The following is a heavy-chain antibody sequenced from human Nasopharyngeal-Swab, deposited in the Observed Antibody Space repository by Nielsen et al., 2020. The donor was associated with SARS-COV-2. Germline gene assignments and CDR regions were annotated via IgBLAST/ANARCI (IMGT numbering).Heavy chain of an antibody. Sequence: ASVKVSCKTSGYIFTDCVVNWLRHDTGQGLAWMGSMNPNTGNTSFAQKFQGRVTLTRDTSINTVHMELSGLTAADTSVYYCETMELRGLIGPWGQGTPVTVSS. V-gene: IGHV1-8*02. CDR1: GYIFTDCV. CDR2: MNPNTGNT. J-gene: IGHJ5*02. CDR3: ETMELRGLIGP. D-gene: IGHD3-10*01.